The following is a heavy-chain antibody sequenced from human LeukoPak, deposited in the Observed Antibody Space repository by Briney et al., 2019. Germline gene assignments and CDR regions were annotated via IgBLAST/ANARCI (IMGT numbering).Heavy chain of an antibody. CDR1: GGSISSSRYY. V-gene: IGHV4-61*05. Sequence: PSETLSLTCTVSGGSISSSRYYWGWIRQPPGKGLEWIGYIYYSGSTNYNPSLKSRVTISVDTSKNQFSLKLSSVTAADTAVYYCARGNVEMATDDAFDIWGQGTMVTVSS. J-gene: IGHJ3*02. D-gene: IGHD5-24*01. CDR3: ARGNVEMATDDAFDI. CDR2: IYYSGST.